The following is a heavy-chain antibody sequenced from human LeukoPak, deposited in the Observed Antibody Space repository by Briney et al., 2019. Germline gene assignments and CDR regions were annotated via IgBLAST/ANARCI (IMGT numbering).Heavy chain of an antibody. D-gene: IGHD1-1*01. V-gene: IGHV3-30*18. CDR2: ISYDGSNK. CDR1: GFTFSSYG. Sequence: GGSLRLSCAASGFTFSSYGMHWVRQAPGKGLEWVAVISYDGSNKYYADPVKGRFTVSRDNSKNTLYLQMNSLRAEDTAVYYCVKGLVQTTMSYSVDYWGQGALVTVSS. J-gene: IGHJ4*02. CDR3: VKGLVQTTMSYSVDY.